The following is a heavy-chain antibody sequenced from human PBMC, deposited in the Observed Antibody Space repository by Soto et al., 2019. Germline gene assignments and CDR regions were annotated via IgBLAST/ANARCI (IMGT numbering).Heavy chain of an antibody. D-gene: IGHD2-15*01. CDR3: AKDAAYGYFDY. Sequence: GGSLRLSCAASGFTFSSYAMHWVRQAPGKGLEWVAVISYDGSNKYYADSVKGRFTISRDNSKNTLYLQMNSLRAEDTAVYYCAKDAAYGYFDYWGQGTLVTVSS. CDR1: GFTFSSYA. J-gene: IGHJ4*02. CDR2: ISYDGSNK. V-gene: IGHV3-30-3*01.